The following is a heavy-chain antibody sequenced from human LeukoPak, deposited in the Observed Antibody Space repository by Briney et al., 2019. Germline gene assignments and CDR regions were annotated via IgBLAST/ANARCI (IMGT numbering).Heavy chain of an antibody. CDR2: IYYSGST. J-gene: IGHJ3*02. CDR3: ARDLFSSGGDAFDI. Sequence: PSETLSLTCTVSGGSISSSSYYWGWIRQPPGKGLEWIEYIYYSGSTNYNPSLKSQVTISVDTSKNQFSLKLSSVTAADTAVYYCARDLFSSGGDAFDIWGQGTMVTVSS. V-gene: IGHV4-61*01. D-gene: IGHD6-19*01. CDR1: GGSISSSSYY.